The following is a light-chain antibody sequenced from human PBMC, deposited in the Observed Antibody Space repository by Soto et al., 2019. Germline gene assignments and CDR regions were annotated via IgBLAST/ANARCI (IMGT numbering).Light chain of an antibody. J-gene: IGKJ5*01. CDR2: GVY. V-gene: IGKV3D-15*01. CDR3: QQFGSSRS. CDR1: QSVSSH. Sequence: EIVMTQARTLVSVSPLERATLSSRASQSVSSHLAWYQQKPGQAPRLLIYGVYTRAPGIPARFSGSGSGTEFTLTISSLQSEDFAVYYCQQFGSSRSFGQGTRLENK.